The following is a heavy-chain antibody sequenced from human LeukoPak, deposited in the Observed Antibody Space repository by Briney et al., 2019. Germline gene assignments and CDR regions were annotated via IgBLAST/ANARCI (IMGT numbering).Heavy chain of an antibody. J-gene: IGHJ4*02. D-gene: IGHD3-16*01. CDR1: GGSISSSTYY. V-gene: IGHV4-39*01. Sequence: PSETLSLTCTVSGGSISSSTYYWGWIRRPPGKGLEWIGSIYYSGSTYYNPSLKSRVTVSVDTSKNQFSPKLSSVTAADTAVYYCVRGSTLRHYQYWGQGTLVTVSS. CDR3: VRGSTLRHYQY. CDR2: IYYSGST.